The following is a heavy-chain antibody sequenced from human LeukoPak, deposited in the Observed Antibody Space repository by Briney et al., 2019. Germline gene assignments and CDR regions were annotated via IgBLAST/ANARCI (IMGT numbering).Heavy chain of an antibody. CDR3: ARNKYDILTGYLPFDY. V-gene: IGHV1-2*06. Sequence: ASVKVSCKASGYTFTGYYMHWVRQAPGQGLEWMGRINPNSGGTNSAQKFQGRVTMTRDTSISTAYMELSRLRSDDTAVYYCARNKYDILTGYLPFDYWGQGTLVTVSS. CDR2: INPNSGGT. CDR1: GYTFTGYY. D-gene: IGHD3-9*01. J-gene: IGHJ4*02.